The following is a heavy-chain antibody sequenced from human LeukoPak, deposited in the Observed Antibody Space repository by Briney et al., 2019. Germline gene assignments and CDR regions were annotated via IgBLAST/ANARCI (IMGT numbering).Heavy chain of an antibody. Sequence: SETLSLTCTVSGGSISRYYWTWIRQPPGKGLEWIGYIYYSGSTNYNPSLKSRFTISLDTSKNQFSLKLTSVTAADTAVYYCAGWYSSSWYWFDPWGQGTLVTVSS. J-gene: IGHJ5*02. CDR3: AGWYSSSWYWFDP. CDR1: GGSISRYY. D-gene: IGHD6-13*01. V-gene: IGHV4-59*01. CDR2: IYYSGST.